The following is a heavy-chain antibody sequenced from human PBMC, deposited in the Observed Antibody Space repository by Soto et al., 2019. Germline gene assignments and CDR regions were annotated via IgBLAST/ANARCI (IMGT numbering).Heavy chain of an antibody. V-gene: IGHV4-59*08. D-gene: IGHD3-22*01. CDR3: ARLGGYYQAFDN. Sequence: SETLSLTCTVSGGSISSYYWSWIRQPPGKGLEWIGYIYYTGTTTYNPSLKSRLTISEDTSKNQFSLKLRSVTSADTAVYYCARLGGYYQAFDNWGQGTLVTVSS. J-gene: IGHJ4*02. CDR1: GGSISSYY. CDR2: IYYTGTT.